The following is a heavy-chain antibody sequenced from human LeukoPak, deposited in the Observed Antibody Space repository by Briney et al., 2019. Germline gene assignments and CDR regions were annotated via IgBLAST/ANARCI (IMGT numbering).Heavy chain of an antibody. CDR2: IIPIFGTA. D-gene: IGHD2-15*01. CDR3: AREKPLGYCSGGSCPNAGYYYYGMDV. V-gene: IGHV1-69*05. Sequence: GASVKVSCKASGYTFTSYGISWVRQAPGQGLEWMGGIIPIFGTANYAQKFQGRVTITTDESTSTAYMELSSLRSEDTAVYYCAREKPLGYCSGGSCPNAGYYYYGMDVWGQGTAVTVSS. CDR1: GYTFTSYG. J-gene: IGHJ6*02.